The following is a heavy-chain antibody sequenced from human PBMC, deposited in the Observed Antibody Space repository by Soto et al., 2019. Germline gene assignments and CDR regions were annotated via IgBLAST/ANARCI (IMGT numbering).Heavy chain of an antibody. D-gene: IGHD3-22*01. CDR2: VSTNDDRT. J-gene: IGHJ4*02. Sequence: QVQMVQSGPEVKMPGASVKVSCKTSGYTFTAYGLAWLRQAPGQRPEWMGWVSTNDDRTNYARKFQGRVTMTTDRSTTTPSMELRSLGTDDTAVYYCARELNTESSAYYSFAFRGQGTLVTVSS. CDR1: GYTFTAYG. V-gene: IGHV1-18*01. CDR3: ARELNTESSAYYSFAF.